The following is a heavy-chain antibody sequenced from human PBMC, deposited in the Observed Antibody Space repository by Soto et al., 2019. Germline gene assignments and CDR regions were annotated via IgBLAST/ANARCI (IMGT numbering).Heavy chain of an antibody. V-gene: IGHV4-34*01. CDR2: INHSGST. CDR1: GGSFSGYY. CDR3: ARGMGFWSSTIISTWGPAGMDV. Sequence: NPSETLSLTCAVYGGSFSGYYWSWIRQPPGKGLEWIGEINHSGSTNYNPSLKGRVTISVDTSKNQFSLKLSSVTAADTAVYYCARGMGFWSSTIISTWGPAGMDVWGQGTTVTVSS. D-gene: IGHD2-2*01. J-gene: IGHJ6*02.